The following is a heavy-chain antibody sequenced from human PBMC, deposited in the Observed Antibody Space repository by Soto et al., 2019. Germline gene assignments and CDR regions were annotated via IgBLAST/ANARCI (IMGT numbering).Heavy chain of an antibody. CDR1: GGSFSGYY. CDR3: ARVPLEGNYLLFRVLDY. V-gene: IGHV4-34*01. Sequence: PSETLSLTCAVYGGSFSGYYWSWIRQPPGKGLEWIGEINHSGSTNYNPSLKSRVTISVDTSKNQFSLKLSSVTAADTAVYYCARVPLEGNYLLFRVLDYWGQGTLVTVSS. J-gene: IGHJ4*02. CDR2: INHSGST. D-gene: IGHD4-4*01.